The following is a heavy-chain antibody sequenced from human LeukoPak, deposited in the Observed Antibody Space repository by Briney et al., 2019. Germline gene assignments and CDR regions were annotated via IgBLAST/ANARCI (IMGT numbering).Heavy chain of an antibody. J-gene: IGHJ4*02. D-gene: IGHD3-10*01. CDR3: ARNYYGSGRRSKPSDY. V-gene: IGHV4-39*07. CDR2: INHSGST. Sequence: SETLSLTCTVSGGSISSSSYYWSWIRQPPGKGLEWIGEINHSGSTNYNPSLKSRVTISVDTSKNQFSLKLSSVTAADTAVYYCARNYYGSGRRSKPSDYWGQGTLVTVSS. CDR1: GGSISSSSYY.